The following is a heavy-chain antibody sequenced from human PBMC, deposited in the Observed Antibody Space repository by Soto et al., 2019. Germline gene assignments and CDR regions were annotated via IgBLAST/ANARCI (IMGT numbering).Heavy chain of an antibody. CDR1: GFTFSNAW. J-gene: IGHJ6*02. Sequence: GGSLRLSCAASGFTFSNAWMSWVRQAPGKGLEWVGRIKSKTDGGTTDYAAPVKGRFTISRDDSKNTLYLQMNSLKTEDTAVYYCTTTVYSSSSDYYYYGMDVWGQGTTVTVS. V-gene: IGHV3-15*01. D-gene: IGHD6-6*01. CDR3: TTTVYSSSSDYYYYGMDV. CDR2: IKSKTDGGTT.